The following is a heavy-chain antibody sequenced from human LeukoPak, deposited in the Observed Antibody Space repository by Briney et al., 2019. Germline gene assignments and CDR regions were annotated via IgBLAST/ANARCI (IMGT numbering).Heavy chain of an antibody. Sequence: GASVKVSCKASGGTFSSYAISWVRQAPGQGLEWMGGIIPIFGTANYAQKFQGRVTITADESTSTAYMELSSLRSEDTAVYYCARGYCSSTSCYTEYYFDYWGQGTLVTVSS. V-gene: IGHV1-69*13. CDR2: IIPIFGTA. CDR3: ARGYCSSTSCYTEYYFDY. D-gene: IGHD2-2*02. J-gene: IGHJ4*02. CDR1: GGTFSSYA.